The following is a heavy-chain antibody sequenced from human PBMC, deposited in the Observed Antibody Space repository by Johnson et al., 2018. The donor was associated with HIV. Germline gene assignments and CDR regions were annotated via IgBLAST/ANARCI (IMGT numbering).Heavy chain of an antibody. Sequence: VQLVESGGGLIQPGGSLRLSCAASGFTVSTNYMSWVRQAPGKGLECVSIIYSGSTIYYADSVKGRFTISRDNAKNSLYLQMNSLRAEETAVYYGARAHYGSGSLDIWGQGTMVTVSS. CDR2: IYSGSTI. V-gene: IGHV3-53*01. J-gene: IGHJ3*02. CDR1: GFTVSTNY. D-gene: IGHD3-10*01. CDR3: ARAHYGSGSLDI.